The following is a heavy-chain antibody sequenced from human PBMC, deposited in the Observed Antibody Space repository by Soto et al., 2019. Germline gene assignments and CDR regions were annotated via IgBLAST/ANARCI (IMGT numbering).Heavy chain of an antibody. J-gene: IGHJ5*02. CDR1: GGSISSSNW. D-gene: IGHD6-13*01. CDR3: ASLHTGYSSSWNWFDP. CDR2: IYHSGST. V-gene: IGHV4-4*02. Sequence: SETLSLTCAVSGGSISSSNWWSWVRQPPGKGLEWIGEIYHSGSTNYNPSLKSRVTISVDKSKNQFSLKLSSVTAADTAVYYCASLHTGYSSSWNWFDPWGQGTLVTVSS.